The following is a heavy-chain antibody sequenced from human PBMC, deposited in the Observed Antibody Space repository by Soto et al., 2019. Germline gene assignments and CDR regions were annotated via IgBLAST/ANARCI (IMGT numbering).Heavy chain of an antibody. D-gene: IGHD2-21*01. CDR3: ARERTYQMSGDDTLDI. CDR1: GCSHSNYN. V-gene: IGHV4-4*07. CDR2: IYSNGKA. Sequence: SETLSLTCPVSGCSHSNYNWNWVRQSAGKGLEWIGRIYSNGKAYYNPSLKSRVTMSLDTLNSQVSLRLSSVTAADTAKYYCARERTYQMSGDDTLDIWGLGTMVTVSS. J-gene: IGHJ3*02.